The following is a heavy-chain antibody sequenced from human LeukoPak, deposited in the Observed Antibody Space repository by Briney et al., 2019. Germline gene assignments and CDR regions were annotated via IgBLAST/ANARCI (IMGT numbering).Heavy chain of an antibody. V-gene: IGHV4-34*01. CDR3: ARGVRIAVADPHLDY. CDR2: INHSGST. J-gene: IGHJ4*02. Sequence: SEPLSFTCGVYGGSFSGYHWSWIRQPPGEGLEWIGEINHSGSTNYNPSLKSRVTISVDTSKKQFSLRLSSVTAADTAVYFCARGVRIAVADPHLDYWGQGTLVTVSS. D-gene: IGHD6-19*01. CDR1: GGSFSGYH.